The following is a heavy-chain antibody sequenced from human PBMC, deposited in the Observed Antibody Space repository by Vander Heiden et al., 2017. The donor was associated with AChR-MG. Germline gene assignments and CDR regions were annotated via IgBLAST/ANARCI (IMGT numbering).Heavy chain of an antibody. Sequence: QVQLVESGGGVVQPGRSLRLSCAASGFTFSSYGRHCVRQAPGKGLEWVAVIWYDGSNKYYADSVKGRFTISRDNSKNTLYLQMNSLRAEDTAVYYCAREGWFGELSHFDYWGQGTLVTVSS. CDR1: GFTFSSYG. J-gene: IGHJ4*02. CDR2: IWYDGSNK. CDR3: AREGWFGELSHFDY. D-gene: IGHD3-10*01. V-gene: IGHV3-33*01.